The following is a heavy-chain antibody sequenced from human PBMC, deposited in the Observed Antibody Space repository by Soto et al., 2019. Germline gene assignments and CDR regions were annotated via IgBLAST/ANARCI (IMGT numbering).Heavy chain of an antibody. V-gene: IGHV4-30-4*01. Sequence: SETLSLTCTVSGGSISSGDYYWSWIRQPPGKGLEWIGYIYYSGSTYYNPSLKSRVTISVDTSKNQFSLKLSSVTAADTAVYYCARDYYDILTGYYTLDYWGQGTLVTVSS. CDR1: GGSISSGDYY. CDR3: ARDYYDILTGYYTLDY. CDR2: IYYSGST. J-gene: IGHJ4*02. D-gene: IGHD3-9*01.